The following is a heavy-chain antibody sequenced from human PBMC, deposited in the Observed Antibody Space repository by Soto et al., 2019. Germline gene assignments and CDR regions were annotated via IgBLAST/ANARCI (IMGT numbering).Heavy chain of an antibody. CDR3: ARETIAAGVDY. CDR2: ISSSGSII. V-gene: IGHV3-48*03. Sequence: EVQLVESGGGLVQPGGSLRLSCAASGFTFSSYEMNWVRQAPGKGLEWVSYISSSGSIIYYADSVKGRFTISRDNAKNSLDLQMNSLRAEDTAVYYCARETIAAGVDYWGQGTLVTVSS. D-gene: IGHD6-13*01. CDR1: GFTFSSYE. J-gene: IGHJ4*02.